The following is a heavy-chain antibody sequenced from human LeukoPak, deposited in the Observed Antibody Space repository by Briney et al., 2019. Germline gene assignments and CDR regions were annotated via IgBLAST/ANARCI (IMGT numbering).Heavy chain of an antibody. CDR1: GFTFSSYD. CDR2: IGTAGDT. CDR3: ARGGWNDPFGYYYYYMDV. V-gene: IGHV3-13*01. Sequence: GGSLRLSCAASGFTFSSYDMHWVRQATGKGLEWVSAIGTAGDTYYPGSVKGRFTISRENAKNSLYLQMNSLRAGDTAVYYCARGGWNDPFGYYYYYMDVWGKGTTVTISS. J-gene: IGHJ6*03. D-gene: IGHD1-1*01.